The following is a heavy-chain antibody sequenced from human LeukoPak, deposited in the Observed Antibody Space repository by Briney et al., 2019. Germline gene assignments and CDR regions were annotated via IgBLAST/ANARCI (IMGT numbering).Heavy chain of an antibody. CDR2: IYSGGST. V-gene: IGHV3-53*01. J-gene: IGHJ6*02. Sequence: GGSLRLSCAASGFTVSSNYMSWVRQAPGKGLEWVSVIYSGGSTYYADSVKGRFTISRDNSKNTLYLQMNSLRAEDTAVYYCARGGAVAGTPAGRRLYYYYYGMDVWGQGTTVTVSS. CDR3: ARGGAVAGTPAGRRLYYYYYGMDV. D-gene: IGHD6-19*01. CDR1: GFTVSSNY.